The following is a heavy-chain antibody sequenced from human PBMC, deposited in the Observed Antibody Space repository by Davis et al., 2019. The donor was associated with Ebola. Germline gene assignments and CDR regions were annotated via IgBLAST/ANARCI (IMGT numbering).Heavy chain of an antibody. D-gene: IGHD3-10*01. V-gene: IGHV3-33*01. CDR1: GFTFSSYG. CDR2: IWYDGSNK. J-gene: IGHJ6*02. CDR3: ARGFRELLFGMDV. Sequence: PGGSLRLSCAASGFTFSSYGMHWVRQAPGKGLEWVAIIWYDGSNKYYADSVKGRFTISRDNSKNTLYLQMNSLRAEDTAVYYCARGFRELLFGMDVWGQGTTVTVSS.